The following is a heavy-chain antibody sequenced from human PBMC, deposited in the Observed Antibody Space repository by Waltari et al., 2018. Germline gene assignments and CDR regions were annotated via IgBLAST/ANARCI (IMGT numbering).Heavy chain of an antibody. CDR3: ARVVKYYDSFGFPSDYMDV. D-gene: IGHD3-22*01. Sequence: QVQLRESGPGLGKPSQTLSLTCSVSGGSVRSGLAYWSWIRQSPGKGLEWIGYIYHSGTTYYNPSLRGRLTLSVDTSNYQSSLKLTSVTAADTAVYYCARVVKYYDSFGFPSDYMDVWGKGTTVIVSS. V-gene: IGHV4-30-4*08. CDR1: GGSVRSGLAY. J-gene: IGHJ6*03. CDR2: IYHSGTT.